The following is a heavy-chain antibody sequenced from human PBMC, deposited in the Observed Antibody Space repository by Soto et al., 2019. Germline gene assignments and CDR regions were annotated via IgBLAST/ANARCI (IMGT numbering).Heavy chain of an antibody. D-gene: IGHD5-12*01. J-gene: IGHJ4*02. CDR1: GFTVSNNY. Sequence: EVQLVESGGGLIQPGGSLRLSCAASGFTVSNNYMSWVRQAPAKGLEWVSLIYGGGNTYYADSVKGRFTISRDSSKNTLYLQMNNLRAEDTALYYCATDGDSGYGPLGYWGQGALVTVSS. V-gene: IGHV3-53*01. CDR3: ATDGDSGYGPLGY. CDR2: IYGGGNT.